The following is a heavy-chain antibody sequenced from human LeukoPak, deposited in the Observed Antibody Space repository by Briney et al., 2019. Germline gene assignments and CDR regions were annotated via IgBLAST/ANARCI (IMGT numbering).Heavy chain of an antibody. V-gene: IGHV4-38-2*02. CDR1: GYSISSGYY. Sequence: PSETLSLTCTVSGYSISSGYYWGWLRPPPGKGLEWFGRIYHSGSTDYTPSLKSRVTISVGTSKNQFSLKLSSVTAADTAVYYCARGSSSWLDYYIDVWAKGTTVTVSS. CDR3: ARGSSSWLDYYIDV. CDR2: IYHSGST. D-gene: IGHD6-13*01. J-gene: IGHJ6*03.